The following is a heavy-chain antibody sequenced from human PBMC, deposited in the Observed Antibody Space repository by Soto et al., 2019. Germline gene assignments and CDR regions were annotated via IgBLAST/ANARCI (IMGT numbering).Heavy chain of an antibody. D-gene: IGHD3-10*01. CDR1: GGSVTGFY. V-gene: IGHV4-59*02. CDR2: IFHSGSS. J-gene: IGHJ4*02. CDR3: ARAPGLGEAHIDC. Sequence: SETLSLTCTVSGGSVTGFYWSWIRQPPGKRLEWVGYIFHSGSSNYNPSLKSRVTISVDTSKNQVSLRLTSVTAADTAVPYCARAPGLGEAHIDCWGRGTLVTVSS.